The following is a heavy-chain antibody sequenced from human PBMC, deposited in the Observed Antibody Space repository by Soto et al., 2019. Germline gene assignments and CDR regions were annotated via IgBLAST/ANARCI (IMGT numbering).Heavy chain of an antibody. V-gene: IGHV4-30-4*01. CDR2: IYYSGST. J-gene: IGHJ6*02. D-gene: IGHD6-13*01. CDR3: ARAGEYSSSWYPTGYYYGMDV. Sequence: SETLSLTCTVSGGCMRSGEDYWSWIRQPPGKGLEWIGYIYYSGSTYYNPSLKSRVTISVDTSKNQFSLKLSSVTAADTAVYYCARAGEYSSSWYPTGYYYGMDVWGQGTTVTVSS. CDR1: GGCMRSGEDY.